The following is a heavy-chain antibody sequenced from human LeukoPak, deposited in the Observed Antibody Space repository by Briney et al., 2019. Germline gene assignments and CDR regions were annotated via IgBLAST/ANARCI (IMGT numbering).Heavy chain of an antibody. CDR3: AGSHSSSWLANYYYYYMDV. V-gene: IGHV1-18*01. CDR1: SYSFTSYG. Sequence: ASVKVSCKASSYSFTSYGFSWVRQAPGQGLEWMGWISAYNGNTKYAQKLQGRVTMTTDTSTSTAYMELRSLRSDDTAVYYCAGSHSSSWLANYYYYYMDVWGKGTTVTVSS. CDR2: ISAYNGNT. D-gene: IGHD6-13*01. J-gene: IGHJ6*03.